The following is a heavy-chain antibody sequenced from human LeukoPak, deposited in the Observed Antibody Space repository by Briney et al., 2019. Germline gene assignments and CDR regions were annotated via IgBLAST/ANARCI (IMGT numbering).Heavy chain of an antibody. D-gene: IGHD1-26*01. J-gene: IGHJ4*02. CDR2: IYSGGST. V-gene: IGHV3-66*01. CDR1: GFTVSSKY. CDR3: ARDRAYSRFDY. Sequence: GGSLRLSCAASGFTVSSKYMTWVRQAPGKGLEWVSLIYSGGSTYYADSVKGRFTISRDNSKNTLYLQMNSLRAEDTAVYYCARDRAYSRFDYWGQGTLVTVAS.